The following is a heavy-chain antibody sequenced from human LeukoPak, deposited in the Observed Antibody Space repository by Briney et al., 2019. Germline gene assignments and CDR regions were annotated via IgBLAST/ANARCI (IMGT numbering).Heavy chain of an antibody. V-gene: IGHV4-59*01. J-gene: IGHJ3*02. CDR1: GDSISTYY. CDR2: INYSGIT. CDR3: ARGLWLAFPGAFDI. Sequence: SETLSLTCTVSGDSISTYYWSWIRQPPGKRLEWIGYINYSGITNYNPSLKSRVTISVDTSKNQFSLKLSSVTAADTAVYYCARGLWLAFPGAFDIWAEGQWSPSLQ. D-gene: IGHD3-10*01.